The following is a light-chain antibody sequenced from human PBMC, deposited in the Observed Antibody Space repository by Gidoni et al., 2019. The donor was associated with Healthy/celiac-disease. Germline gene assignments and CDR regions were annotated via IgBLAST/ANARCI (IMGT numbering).Light chain of an antibody. CDR3: QQSYSTPRT. J-gene: IGKJ1*01. Sequence: DIQMTQSPSTLSASVGDRVTITRRASQGISSYLKWYQQKPGKAPKLLIYAASSLQSGVPSRFSGSGSGTDFTLTISRLQPEDFATYYCQQSYSTPRTFGQGTKVEIK. V-gene: IGKV1-39*01. CDR1: QGISSY. CDR2: AAS.